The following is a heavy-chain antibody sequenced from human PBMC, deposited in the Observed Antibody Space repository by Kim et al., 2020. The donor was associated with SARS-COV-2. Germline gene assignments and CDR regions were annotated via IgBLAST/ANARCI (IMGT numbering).Heavy chain of an antibody. CDR3: AKALTMVRPGAFDY. J-gene: IGHJ4*02. D-gene: IGHD3-10*01. V-gene: IGHV3-23*01. Sequence: ADCGKGRFTISVDNSKNTLYRQMNSLRAEDTAVYYCAKALTMVRPGAFDYWGQGTLVTVSS.